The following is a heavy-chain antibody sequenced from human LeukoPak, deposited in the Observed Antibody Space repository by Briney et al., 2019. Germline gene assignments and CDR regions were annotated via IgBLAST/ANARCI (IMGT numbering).Heavy chain of an antibody. Sequence: ASVKVSCKASGYTFSSHHMHWVRQAAGQGLEWMGKITPSSGDTTYAQKFQDRVTMTRDTSTSTVYMELSSLRSEDTAVYYCARDTYGSDYWGQGTLVTVSA. J-gene: IGHJ4*02. CDR1: GYTFSSHH. D-gene: IGHD3-10*01. CDR3: ARDTYGSDY. V-gene: IGHV1-46*01. CDR2: ITPSSGDT.